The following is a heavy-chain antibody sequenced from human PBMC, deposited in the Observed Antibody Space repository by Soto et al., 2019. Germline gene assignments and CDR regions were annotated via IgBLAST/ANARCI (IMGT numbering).Heavy chain of an antibody. CDR3: ARARPTVVTPNGPYYYYGMDV. J-gene: IGHJ6*02. CDR1: GGSISSYY. D-gene: IGHD4-17*01. V-gene: IGHV4-59*08. CDR2: IYYSGST. Sequence: SETLSLTCTVSGGSISSYYWSWIRQPPGKGLEWIGYIYYSGSTNYNPSLKSRVTISVDTSKNQFSLKLSSVTAADTAVYYCARARPTVVTPNGPYYYYGMDVWGQGTTVTVSS.